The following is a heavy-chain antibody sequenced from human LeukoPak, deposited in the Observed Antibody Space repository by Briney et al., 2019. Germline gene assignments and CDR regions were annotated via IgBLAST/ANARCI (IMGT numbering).Heavy chain of an antibody. J-gene: IGHJ5*02. CDR3: ARIRYNWFDP. CDR1: GGSISSGSYY. V-gene: IGHV4-39*07. Sequence: SETLSLTCTVSGGSISSGSYYWGWIRQPPGKGLEWIGSIYYSGSTYYNPSLKSRVTISVDTSKNQFSLKLSSVTAADTAVYYCARIRYNWFDPWGQGTLVTVSS. CDR2: IYYSGST.